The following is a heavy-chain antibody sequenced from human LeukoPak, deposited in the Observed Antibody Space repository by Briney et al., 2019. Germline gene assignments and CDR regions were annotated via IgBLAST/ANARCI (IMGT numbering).Heavy chain of an antibody. V-gene: IGHV4-61*02. J-gene: IGHJ4*02. Sequence: PSETLSLTCTVSGNSISSGDNYWSWIRQPAGKGLEWIGRIYTSGSTNYNPSLKSRVTISGDTSKKQFSLRLTSVTAADTAVYYCATSGYSSSWEIDYWGQGTLVTVSS. CDR1: GNSISSGDNY. CDR2: IYTSGST. CDR3: ATSGYSSSWEIDY. D-gene: IGHD6-13*01.